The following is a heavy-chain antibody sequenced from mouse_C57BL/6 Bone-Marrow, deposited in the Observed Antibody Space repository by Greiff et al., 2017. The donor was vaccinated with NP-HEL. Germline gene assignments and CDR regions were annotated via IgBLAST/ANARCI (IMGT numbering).Heavy chain of an antibody. CDR3: AIGRGQAY. J-gene: IGHJ2*01. D-gene: IGHD3-3*01. Sequence: LQQSGASVKVSCKASGYTFTSYWMHWVKQRLGQGLEWLGRIHTSDSDINYNQQFKGKATLTVDKSSSTAYMQRSSLTSEDSAVYYYAIGRGQAYWGQGTTLTVSS. CDR2: IHTSDSDI. CDR1: GYTFTSYW. V-gene: IGHV1-74*04.